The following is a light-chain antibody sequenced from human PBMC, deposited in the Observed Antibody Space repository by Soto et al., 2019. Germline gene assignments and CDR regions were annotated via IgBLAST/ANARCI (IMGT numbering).Light chain of an antibody. Sequence: DIQMTQSPSSLSASVGDRVTITCRASQSISSYLNWYQQKPGKAPMLLIYAASSLQSGVPSRFSGSGSGPEFTLTISSLQPEDFATYYCQQSYSTPITFGQGTRLEIK. CDR2: AAS. J-gene: IGKJ5*01. CDR1: QSISSY. CDR3: QQSYSTPIT. V-gene: IGKV1-39*01.